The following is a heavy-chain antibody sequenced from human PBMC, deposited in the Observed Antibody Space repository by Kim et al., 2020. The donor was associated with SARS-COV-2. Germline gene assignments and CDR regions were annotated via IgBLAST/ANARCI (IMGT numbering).Heavy chain of an antibody. CDR1: GFTFSSYA. CDR2: ISGSGGST. CDR3: AKDLYYGSGSHEAFDI. D-gene: IGHD3-10*01. Sequence: GGSLRLSCAASGFTFSSYAMSWVRQAPGKGLEWVSAISGSGGSTYYADSVKGRFTISRDNSKNTLYLQMNSLRAEDTAVYYCAKDLYYGSGSHEAFDIWGQGTMVTVSS. V-gene: IGHV3-23*01. J-gene: IGHJ3*02.